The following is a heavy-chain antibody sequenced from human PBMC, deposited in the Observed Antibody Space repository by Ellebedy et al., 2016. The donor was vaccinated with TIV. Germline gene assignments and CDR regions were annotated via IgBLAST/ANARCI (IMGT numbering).Heavy chain of an antibody. CDR2: INHSGST. D-gene: IGHD2-2*01. V-gene: IGHV4-34*01. CDR1: GGSLSGYY. Sequence: SETLSLTXAVYGGSLSGYYWSWVRQPPGKGLEWIGEINHSGSTNHNPSLKSRVTTSVDTSKNQFSLKLRSVTAADTAVYFCARRPYCSTTTCCGLDYWGQGTLVTVSS. CDR3: ARRPYCSTTTCCGLDY. J-gene: IGHJ4*02.